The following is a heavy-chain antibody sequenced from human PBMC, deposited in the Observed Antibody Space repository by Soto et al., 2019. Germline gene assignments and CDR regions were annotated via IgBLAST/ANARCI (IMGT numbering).Heavy chain of an antibody. Sequence: QVQLQESGPGLVKPSQTLSLTCTVSGGSISSGGYYWSWIRQHPGKGLEWIGYIYYSGSTYYNPSHKSXXTXSXXTSKNQFSLKLSSVTAADTAVYYCARDGGGYNWGYWGQGTLVTVSS. CDR2: IYYSGST. D-gene: IGHD5-12*01. J-gene: IGHJ4*02. V-gene: IGHV4-31*03. CDR3: ARDGGGYNWGY. CDR1: GGSISSGGYY.